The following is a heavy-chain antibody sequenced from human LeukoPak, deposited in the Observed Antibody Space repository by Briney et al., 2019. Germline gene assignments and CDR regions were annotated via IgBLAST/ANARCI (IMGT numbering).Heavy chain of an antibody. D-gene: IGHD2-15*01. CDR1: GYTFTSYA. CDR3: ATRTYYCSGGSCYDWFDP. V-gene: IGHV7-4-1*02. Sequence: EASVKVSCNASGYTFTSYAMNWVRQAPGQGLEWMGWINTNTGNPTYAQGFTGRFVFSLDTSVSTAYLHISSRKAEDTAVYYCATRTYYCSGGSCYDWFDPWGQGTLVTVSS. CDR2: INTNTGNP. J-gene: IGHJ5*02.